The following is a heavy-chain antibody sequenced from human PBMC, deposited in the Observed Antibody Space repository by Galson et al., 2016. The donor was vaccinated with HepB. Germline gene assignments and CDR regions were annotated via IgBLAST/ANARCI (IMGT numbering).Heavy chain of an antibody. Sequence: SLRLSCAVSGFTFSSYSMNWVRQTPGTGLEWVSYISSSSSTTYYADSVKGRFTISRDNAKNSLYLRMNSLRDEDTAVYYCARDPGYCTGTSCHKDYWGQGTLVTVSS. D-gene: IGHD2-2*02. CDR3: ARDPGYCTGTSCHKDY. CDR2: ISSSSSTT. J-gene: IGHJ4*02. V-gene: IGHV3-48*02. CDR1: GFTFSSYS.